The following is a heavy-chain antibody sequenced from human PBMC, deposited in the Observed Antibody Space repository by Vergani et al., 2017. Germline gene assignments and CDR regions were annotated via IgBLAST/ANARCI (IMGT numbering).Heavy chain of an antibody. CDR2: IRYDGSNT. J-gene: IGHJ4*02. CDR1: GFPFSTYG. CDR3: ARDTVTGSRYFDY. Sequence: QVQLVKSGGGVVQPGESLRLSCAASGFPFSTYGRHWVRQAPGKGLEWVTFIRYDGSNTYYADSVKGRFTISRDNSKKTLFLQMNSLRPEDTAVYYCARDTVTGSRYFDYWGQGTLVTVSS. D-gene: IGHD6-19*01. V-gene: IGHV3-30*02.